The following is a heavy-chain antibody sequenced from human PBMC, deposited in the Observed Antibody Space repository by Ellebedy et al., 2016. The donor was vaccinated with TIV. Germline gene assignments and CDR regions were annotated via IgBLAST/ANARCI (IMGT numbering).Heavy chain of an antibody. CDR2: IYYSGST. Sequence: MPSETLSLTCTVSGGSISSYYWGWIRQPPGKGLEWIGSIYYSGSTYYNPSLKSRVTISVDTSKNQFSLKLSSVTAADTAVYYCARHAPPTMIENAFDIWGQGTMVTVSS. CDR1: GGSISSYY. CDR3: ARHAPPTMIENAFDI. D-gene: IGHD3-22*01. V-gene: IGHV4-39*01. J-gene: IGHJ3*02.